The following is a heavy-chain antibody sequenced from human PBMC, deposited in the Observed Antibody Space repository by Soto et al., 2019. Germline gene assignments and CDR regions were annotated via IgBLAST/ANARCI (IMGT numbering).Heavy chain of an antibody. CDR3: ARQIAAAAFDI. V-gene: IGHV3-33*01. J-gene: IGHJ3*02. D-gene: IGHD6-13*01. Sequence: QVQVVESGGGVVQPGRSLRLSCAACGFTFSSYGMHWVRQAPGKGLEWVAVIWYDGSSKYYVDSVKGRFTISRDNSKNTLYLQMNSLRAEDTAVYSCARQIAAAAFDIWGQGTMVTVSS. CDR2: IWYDGSSK. CDR1: GFTFSSYG.